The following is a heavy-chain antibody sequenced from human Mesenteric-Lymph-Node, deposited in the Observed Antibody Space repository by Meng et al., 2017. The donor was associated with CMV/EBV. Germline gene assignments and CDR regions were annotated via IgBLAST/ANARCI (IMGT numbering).Heavy chain of an antibody. Sequence: GGSLRLSCAASGFTFSSYSMNWVRQAPGKGLEWVSSISSSSSYIYYADSVKGRFTISRDNAKNSLYLQMNSLRVEDTAVYYCAGADGYNYPFDYWGQGTLVTVSS. J-gene: IGHJ4*02. D-gene: IGHD5-24*01. CDR1: GFTFSSYS. CDR2: ISSSSSYI. V-gene: IGHV3-21*01. CDR3: AGADGYNYPFDY.